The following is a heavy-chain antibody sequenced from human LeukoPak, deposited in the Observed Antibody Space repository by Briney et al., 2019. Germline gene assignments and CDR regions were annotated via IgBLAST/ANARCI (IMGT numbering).Heavy chain of an antibody. CDR2: INPSGGST. Sequence: ASVKVSCKASGYTFTSYYMHWVRQAPGQGLEWMGIINPSGGSTSYAQKFQGRVTMTRDTSTSTVYMELSSLRSEDTAVYYCASGRPRIAAAGFDNWFDPWGQGTLVTVSS. CDR1: GYTFTSYY. CDR3: ASGRPRIAAAGFDNWFDP. D-gene: IGHD6-13*01. V-gene: IGHV1-46*03. J-gene: IGHJ5*02.